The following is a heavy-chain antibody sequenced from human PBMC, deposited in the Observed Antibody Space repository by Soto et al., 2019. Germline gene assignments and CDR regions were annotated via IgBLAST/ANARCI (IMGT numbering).Heavy chain of an antibody. D-gene: IGHD6-19*01. CDR1: GFTFSSYA. CDR2: ISGSGGST. J-gene: IGHJ4*02. V-gene: IGHV3-23*01. CDR3: AKDLTKPLPQYSSGWYPFDY. Sequence: GGSLRLSCAASGFTFSSYAMSWVRQAPGKGLEWVSAISGSGGSTYYADSVKGRFTISRDNSKNTLYLQMNSLRAEDTAVYYCAKDLTKPLPQYSSGWYPFDYWGQGTLVTVSS.